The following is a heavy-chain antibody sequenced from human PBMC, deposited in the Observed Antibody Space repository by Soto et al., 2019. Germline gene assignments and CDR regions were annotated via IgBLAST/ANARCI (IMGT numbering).Heavy chain of an antibody. Sequence: ETLSLTCTVSGGSISSYYWSWIRQPPGKGLEWIGYIYYSGSTNYNPSLKGRVTISVDTSKNQFSLKLSSVTAADTAVYYCARDDPIAVAGARYYGMDVWGQGTTVTVSS. J-gene: IGHJ6*02. CDR3: ARDDPIAVAGARYYGMDV. CDR2: IYYSGST. D-gene: IGHD6-19*01. V-gene: IGHV4-59*01. CDR1: GGSISSYY.